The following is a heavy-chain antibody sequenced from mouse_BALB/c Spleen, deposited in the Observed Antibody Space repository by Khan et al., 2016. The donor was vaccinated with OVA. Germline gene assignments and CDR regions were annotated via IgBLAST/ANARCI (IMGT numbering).Heavy chain of an antibody. V-gene: IGHV3-2*02. CDR2: IGYSGST. D-gene: IGHD4-1*01. J-gene: IGHJ3*01. CDR1: GYSITSDYA. Sequence: VQLKESGPGLVKPSQSLSLTCTVTGYSITSDYAWNWIRQFPGNKLEWMGYIGYSGSTSYNPSLKSRISITRDTSKNQFFLQVNSVTTEDTATYYCARLGPGFAYWGQGTLVTVSA. CDR3: ARLGPGFAY.